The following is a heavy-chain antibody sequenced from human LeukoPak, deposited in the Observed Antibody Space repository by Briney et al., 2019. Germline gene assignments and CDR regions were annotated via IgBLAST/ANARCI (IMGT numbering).Heavy chain of an antibody. CDR3: ARGSPPYYSGYEVGDY. D-gene: IGHD5-12*01. CDR2: MNPNSGNT. V-gene: IGHV1-8*01. J-gene: IGHJ4*02. Sequence: ASVKVSCKASGYTFTTYDINWVRQATGQGLEWMGWMNPNSGNTGYAQKFQGRVTMTRNTSISTAYMELSSLRPEDTAVYYCARGSPPYYSGYEVGDYWGQGTLVTVSS. CDR1: GYTFTTYD.